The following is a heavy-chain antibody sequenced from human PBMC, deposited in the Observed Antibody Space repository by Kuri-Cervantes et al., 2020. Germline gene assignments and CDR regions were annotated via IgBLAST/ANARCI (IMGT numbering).Heavy chain of an antibody. CDR3: ARDKVWCGELLDGAFDI. V-gene: IGHV3-30*03. CDR1: GFTFSSYG. Sequence: GESLKISCAASGFTFSSYGMHWVRQAPGKGLEWVAVISYDGSNKYYADSVKGRFTISRDNSKNTLYLQMNSLRAEDTAVYYCARDKVWCGELLDGAFDIWGQGTMVTVSS. J-gene: IGHJ3*02. D-gene: IGHD3-10*01. CDR2: ISYDGSNK.